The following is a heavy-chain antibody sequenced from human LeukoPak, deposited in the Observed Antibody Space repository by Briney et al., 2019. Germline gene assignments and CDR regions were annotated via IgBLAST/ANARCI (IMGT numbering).Heavy chain of an antibody. V-gene: IGHV4-34*01. J-gene: IGHJ4*02. Sequence: PSETLSLTCAVYGGSFSGYYWSWIRQPPGKGLEWIGEINHSGSTNYNPSLKSRVTISVDTSKNQFSLKLSSVTAADTAVYYCARRRGFGEDYWGQGTLVTVSS. CDR2: INHSGST. D-gene: IGHD3-10*01. CDR3: ARRRGFGEDY. CDR1: GGSFSGYY.